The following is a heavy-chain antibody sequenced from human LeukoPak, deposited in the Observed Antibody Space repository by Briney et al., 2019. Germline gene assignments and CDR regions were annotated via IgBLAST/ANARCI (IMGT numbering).Heavy chain of an antibody. V-gene: IGHV4-39*07. CDR2: IYYGSVFYSVST. Sequence: SETLSLTCTVSDGSISSSSYYWGWIRQPPGKGLEWIGSIYYGSVFYSVSTYYNPSLKSRVTISVDKSKNQFSLKLSSVTAADTAVYYCARAPGRKSSGYPHWGQGTLVTVSS. J-gene: IGHJ1*01. D-gene: IGHD3-22*01. CDR1: DGSISSSSYY. CDR3: ARAPGRKSSGYPH.